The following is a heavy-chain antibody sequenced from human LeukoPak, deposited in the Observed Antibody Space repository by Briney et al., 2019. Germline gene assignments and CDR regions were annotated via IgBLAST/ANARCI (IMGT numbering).Heavy chain of an antibody. CDR2: ICWDGDE. CDR1: GFSFSSSGVG. V-gene: IGHV2-5*02. Sequence: SGPTLVKTIQALTLTCAVSGFSFSSSGVGVGLIRHPPGNALGGLALICWDGDEFYWPSLKIRLTITKCSSIKQVVVTKTNMDPVDTATYYCAHRLGYYDSSGYYSDGRFDPWGQGTLVTVSS. CDR3: AHRLGYYDSSGYYSDGRFDP. D-gene: IGHD3-22*01. J-gene: IGHJ5*02.